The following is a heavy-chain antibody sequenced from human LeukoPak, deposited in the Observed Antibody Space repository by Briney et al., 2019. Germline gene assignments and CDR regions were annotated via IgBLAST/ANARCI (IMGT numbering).Heavy chain of an antibody. J-gene: IGHJ6*02. CDR1: GFTFSSYA. Sequence: GGSLRLSCAASGFTFSSYAMSWVRQAPKKGLEWVSAISGSDGSTYYADSVKGRFTISRDNSKNTVYLQMNSLRAEDTAVYYCAKGMGYGMDVWGQGTTVTVSS. V-gene: IGHV3-23*01. CDR3: AKGMGYGMDV. CDR2: ISGSDGST.